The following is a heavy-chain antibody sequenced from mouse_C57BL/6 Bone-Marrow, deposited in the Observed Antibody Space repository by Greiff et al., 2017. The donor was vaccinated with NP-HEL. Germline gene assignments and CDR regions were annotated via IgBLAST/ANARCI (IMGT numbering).Heavy chain of an antibody. CDR2: IYPSDSET. Sequence: QVQLQQPGAELVRPGSSVKLSCKASGYTFTSYWMDWVKQRPGQDLEWIGNIYPSDSETHYNQKFKDKATLTVDKSSSTAYMQLSSLTSEDSAVYYCARSGLLWRDYWGQGTTLTVSS. CDR1: GYTFTSYW. CDR3: ARSGLLWRDY. V-gene: IGHV1-61*01. D-gene: IGHD2-1*01. J-gene: IGHJ2*01.